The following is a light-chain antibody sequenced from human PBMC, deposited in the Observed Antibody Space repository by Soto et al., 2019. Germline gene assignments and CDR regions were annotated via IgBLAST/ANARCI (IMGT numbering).Light chain of an antibody. J-gene: IGKJ4*01. V-gene: IGKV3-20*01. CDR1: QTVSSGF. CDR2: GAS. CDR3: HQYYSSHTT. Sequence: EIVLPQSPGTLSVSPGERATVSCRASQTVSSGFLAWYQQKVGQAPRLLIYGASTRATGIPDRFSGSGSGTDFTLTIDRLEPEDFAVYYCHQYYSSHTTFGGGTKVEIK.